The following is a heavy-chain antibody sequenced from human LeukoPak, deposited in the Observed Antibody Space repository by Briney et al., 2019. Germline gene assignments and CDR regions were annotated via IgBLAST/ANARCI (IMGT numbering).Heavy chain of an antibody. CDR2: MNPNSGNT. CDR3: AREDYSNYYWFDP. V-gene: IGHV1-8*01. CDR1: GYTFTSYD. D-gene: IGHD4-11*01. J-gene: IGHJ5*02. Sequence: ASMKVSCKASGYTFTSYDINWVRQATGQGLEWMGWMNPNSGNTGYAQKFQGRVTMTRNTSISTAYMELSSLRSEDTAVYYCAREDYSNYYWFDPWGQGTLVTVSS.